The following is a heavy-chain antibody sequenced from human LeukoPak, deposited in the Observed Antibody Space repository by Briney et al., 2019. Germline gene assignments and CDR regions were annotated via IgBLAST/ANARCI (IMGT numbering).Heavy chain of an antibody. CDR2: IYYSGST. J-gene: IGHJ4*02. CDR3: ATGAPTSYSLAY. CDR1: GGSISSYY. V-gene: IGHV4-59*08. Sequence: SETLSLTCTVSGGSISSYYWSWIRQPPGKGLEWIGYIYYSGSTNYNPSLKSRVTISVDTSKNQFSLKLSSVTAADTAVYYCATGAPTSYSLAYWGQETLVTVSS. D-gene: IGHD6-13*01.